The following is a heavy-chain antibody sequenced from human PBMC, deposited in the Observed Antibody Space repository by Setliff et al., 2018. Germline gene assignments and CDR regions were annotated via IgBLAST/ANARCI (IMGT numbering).Heavy chain of an antibody. V-gene: IGHV3-21*01. D-gene: IGHD1-20*01. J-gene: IGHJ1*01. CDR2: ISSTGDDI. CDR3: AKDYSMAITVGYFQH. Sequence: GGSLRLSCAASGFSLNSFRMTWIRQPPGKGLEWVSSISSTGDDIYYVDSVKGRFTISRDNSKNTLYLEMNSLRAEDTAVYYCAKDYSMAITVGYFQHWGHGTLVTAPQ. CDR1: GFSLNSFR.